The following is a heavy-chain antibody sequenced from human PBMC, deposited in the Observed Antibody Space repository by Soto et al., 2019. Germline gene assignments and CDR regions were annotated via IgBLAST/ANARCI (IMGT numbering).Heavy chain of an antibody. V-gene: IGHV4-39*01. CDR1: GGSISSSAYY. CDR3: ARSTYYCGGGNCCPARFDS. CDR2: IYYSGST. D-gene: IGHD2-15*01. Sequence: PSETLSLTCTVSGGSISSSAYYWGWIRQPPGKGLEWIGSIYYSGSTYYSPSLRSRATMSVDTSKNEFSLKLTSLTGADTAVYYCARSTYYCGGGNCCPARFDSWGQGTLVTVSS. J-gene: IGHJ5*01.